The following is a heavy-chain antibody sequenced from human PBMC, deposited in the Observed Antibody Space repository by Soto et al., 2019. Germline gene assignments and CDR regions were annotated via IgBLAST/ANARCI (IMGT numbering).Heavy chain of an antibody. D-gene: IGHD3-3*01. CDR1: GFTFTSYA. Sequence: GGSLSLSCAASGFTFTSYAMSWVRQAPGKGLDWVSAMSGNGDTTYYADSVKGRFTISRDNSKNTLCLQMDSLRAEDTAVYYCAIHKFYDAIKSFDHWGQGTQVTVSS. CDR2: MSGNGDTT. J-gene: IGHJ4*02. V-gene: IGHV3-23*01. CDR3: AIHKFYDAIKSFDH.